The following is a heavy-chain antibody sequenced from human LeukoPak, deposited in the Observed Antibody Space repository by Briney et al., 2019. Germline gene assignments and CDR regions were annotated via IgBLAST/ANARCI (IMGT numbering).Heavy chain of an antibody. D-gene: IGHD3-22*01. CDR3: AIPSSYDGSRYYHAY. Sequence: GSLRLSCAASGISFGSYWVTWVRQAPGKGLRWVANIGQDGTETVYVGSVKGRFTISRDNARKLLFLQINSLRADDTAVYYCAIPSSYDGSRYYHAYWGQGTLVSVSS. CDR2: IGQDGTET. J-gene: IGHJ4*02. CDR1: GISFGSYW. V-gene: IGHV3-7*01.